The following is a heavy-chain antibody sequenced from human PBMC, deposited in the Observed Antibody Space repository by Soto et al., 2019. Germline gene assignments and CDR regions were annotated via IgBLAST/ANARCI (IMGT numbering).Heavy chain of an antibody. CDR2: ISYDGSNK. CDR3: AKVGGYNGYYYYGMDV. D-gene: IGHD6-25*01. J-gene: IGHJ6*02. CDR1: GFTFSSYG. V-gene: IGHV3-30*18. Sequence: GGSLRLSCAASGFTFSSYGMHWVRQAPGKGLEWVAVISYDGSNKYYADSVKGRFTISRDNSKNTLYLQMNSLRAEDTAVYYCAKVGGYNGYYYYGMDVWGQGTTVTVSS.